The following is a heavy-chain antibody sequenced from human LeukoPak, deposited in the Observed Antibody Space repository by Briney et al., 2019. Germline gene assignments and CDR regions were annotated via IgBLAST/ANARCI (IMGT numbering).Heavy chain of an antibody. J-gene: IGHJ3*02. Sequence: SETLSLTCTVSGDTISTNYWSWIRQTPGKGLEWIGYIYYSGSTNYNPSLRSRVTISIDTSKNQFSLRLTSVTAADTAVYYCARQPTTVTTFAFGIWGQGTMVTVSS. CDR2: IYYSGST. D-gene: IGHD4-17*01. CDR3: ARQPTTVTTFAFGI. CDR1: GDTISTNY. V-gene: IGHV4-59*08.